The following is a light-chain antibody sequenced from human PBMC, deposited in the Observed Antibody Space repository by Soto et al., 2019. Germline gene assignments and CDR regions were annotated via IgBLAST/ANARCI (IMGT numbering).Light chain of an antibody. Sequence: QSALTQPASVSGSPGQSITISCTGTSSDVGSYNLVSWYQQHPGKAPKLMISEVSKRPSGVYNRFSGSKSGNTASLTISGLQAEDEADYYCCSYAGSSTYVVFGGGTKLTVL. CDR2: EVS. V-gene: IGLV2-23*02. CDR1: SSDVGSYNL. J-gene: IGLJ2*01. CDR3: CSYAGSSTYVV.